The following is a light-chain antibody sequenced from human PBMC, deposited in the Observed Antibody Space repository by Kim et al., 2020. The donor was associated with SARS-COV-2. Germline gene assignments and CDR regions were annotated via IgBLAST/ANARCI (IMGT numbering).Light chain of an antibody. CDR3: QAWDSSTYV. CDR2: QDS. CDR1: KLGDKY. Sequence: YELTQPPSVSVSPGQTASITCSGDKLGDKYACWYQQKPGQSPVLVIYQDSKRPSGIPERFSGSNSGNTATLTISGTQAMDEADYYCQAWDSSTYVFGTG. J-gene: IGLJ1*01. V-gene: IGLV3-1*01.